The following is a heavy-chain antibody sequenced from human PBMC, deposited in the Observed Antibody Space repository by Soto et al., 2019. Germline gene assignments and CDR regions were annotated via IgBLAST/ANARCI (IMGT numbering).Heavy chain of an antibody. J-gene: IGHJ6*02. V-gene: IGHV5-51*01. CDR2: IYPGDSDT. Sequence: GESLKISCKGSGYSFTSYWIGWVRQMPGKGLEWMGIIYPGDSDTRYSPSFQGQVTISADTSISAAYLQWSSLKASDPGMCYCGRRGMGRADTGGMDVWGQRTAVTVSS. D-gene: IGHD3-10*01. CDR1: GYSFTSYW. CDR3: GRRGMGRADTGGMDV.